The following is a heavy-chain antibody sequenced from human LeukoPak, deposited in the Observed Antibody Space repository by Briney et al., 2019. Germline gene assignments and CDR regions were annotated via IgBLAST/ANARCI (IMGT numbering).Heavy chain of an antibody. CDR3: ARAHMTTVTLGDY. D-gene: IGHD4-11*01. Sequence: GASVKVSCKASGYTFTGYYIHWVRQAPGQGLEWMGWINPNSGVTNYAQKFHGRVTLTRDTPISTVYMEVTRLTSDDTAVYYCARAHMTTVTLGDYWGQGTLVTVSS. CDR1: GYTFTGYY. CDR2: INPNSGVT. V-gene: IGHV1-2*02. J-gene: IGHJ4*02.